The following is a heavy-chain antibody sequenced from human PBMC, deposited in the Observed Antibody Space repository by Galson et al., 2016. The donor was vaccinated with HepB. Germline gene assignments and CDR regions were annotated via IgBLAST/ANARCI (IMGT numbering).Heavy chain of an antibody. CDR3: ARSSKDCISSGCCAGATDY. J-gene: IGHJ4*02. CDR2: IKQDGSGK. D-gene: IGHD2-2*01. V-gene: IGHV3-7*01. Sequence: SLRLSCAASGFTFSTFWMTWVRQAPGKGLEWVANIKQDGSGKYYVDSVKGRFTISRDNAKNSLYLQMNSLRAEDTAVYYCARSSKDCISSGCCAGATDYWGQGTLVTVSS. CDR1: GFTFSTFW.